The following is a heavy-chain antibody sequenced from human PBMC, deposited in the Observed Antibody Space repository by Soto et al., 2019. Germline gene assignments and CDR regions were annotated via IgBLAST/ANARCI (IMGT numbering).Heavy chain of an antibody. CDR3: ARRGDSGRFPDY. Sequence: EVQLVQSGAEVKKPGEPLQISCKASGYSFINYWIGWVRQMPGRGLEWMGFIYPGDSDAKYSPSFQGQVTISADESFTTADLQWNSLRTSDTAIYDCARRGDSGRFPDYWGQGTLVTVSS. CDR2: IYPGDSDA. V-gene: IGHV5-51*03. J-gene: IGHJ4*02. D-gene: IGHD3-10*01. CDR1: GYSFINYW.